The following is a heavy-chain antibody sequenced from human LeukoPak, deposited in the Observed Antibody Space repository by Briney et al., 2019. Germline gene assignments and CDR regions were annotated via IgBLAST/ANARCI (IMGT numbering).Heavy chain of an antibody. CDR3: ARETRGVAFDY. CDR1: GFTFDDYG. Sequence: GGSLRLSCAASGFTFDDYGMSWVRQAPGKGLEWVSGINWNGGSTGYADSVKGRFTISIDNAKNSLYLQMNSLRAEDTAVYYCARETRGVAFDYWGQGTLVTVSS. CDR2: INWNGGST. V-gene: IGHV3-20*04. D-gene: IGHD2-2*01. J-gene: IGHJ4*02.